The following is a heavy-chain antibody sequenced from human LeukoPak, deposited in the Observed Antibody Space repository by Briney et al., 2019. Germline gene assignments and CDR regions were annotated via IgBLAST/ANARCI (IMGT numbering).Heavy chain of an antibody. CDR3: AKAPMENSWYLHFDY. D-gene: IGHD6-13*01. CDR1: GFTFSSYG. Sequence: GGSLRLSCAASGFTFSSYGMNWVRQAPGKGLEWVAFIRYDGSNQYYADSVKGRFTISRDNSKNTLYLQINSLRGEDTAIYYCAKAPMENSWYLHFDYWGQGTLVTVSS. CDR2: IRYDGSNQ. J-gene: IGHJ4*02. V-gene: IGHV3-30*02.